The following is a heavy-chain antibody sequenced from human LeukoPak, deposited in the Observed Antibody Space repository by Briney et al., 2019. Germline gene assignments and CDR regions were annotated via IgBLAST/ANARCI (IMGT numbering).Heavy chain of an antibody. V-gene: IGHV1-8*03. J-gene: IGHJ6*03. CDR2: MNPNSGNT. CDR3: ARAAVRFVNYYYYMDV. D-gene: IGHD3-16*01. CDR1: GYTFTSYD. Sequence: ASVKVSCKASGYTFTSYDINWVRQATGQGLEWIGWMNPNSGNTGYAQKFQGRVTITRNTSISTAYMELSSLRSEDTAVYYCARAAVRFVNYYYYMDVWGKGTTVTVSS.